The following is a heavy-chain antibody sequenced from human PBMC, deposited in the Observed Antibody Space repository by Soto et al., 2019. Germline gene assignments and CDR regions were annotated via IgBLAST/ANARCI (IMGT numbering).Heavy chain of an antibody. J-gene: IGHJ4*02. Sequence: QITLKESGPTLVKPTQTLTLTCTFSGFSLTSSGVGVGWIRQSPGKVLEHLALIYLDDDKRYSPSLKSRLTLTKDISENQVVLTMTNMDPIDTGTYSFTRSRGPIDYWGQGAQVTVSS. V-gene: IGHV2-5*02. CDR3: TRSRGPIDY. CDR2: IYLDDDK. D-gene: IGHD3-10*01. CDR1: GFSLTSSGVG.